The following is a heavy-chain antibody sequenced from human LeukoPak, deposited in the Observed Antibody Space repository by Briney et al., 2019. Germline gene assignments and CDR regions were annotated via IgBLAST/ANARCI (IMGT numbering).Heavy chain of an antibody. CDR3: TTRGDYVDY. CDR2: IKSKTDGGIT. V-gene: IGHV3-15*01. Sequence: GGSLRLSCAASGFAFSNAYMSWVRQAPGKGLEWVGRIKSKTDGGITDYAAPVKGRFTMSRDDSKNTLYLQMNSLKTEDTAVYYCTTRGDYVDYWGQGTLVIVSS. CDR1: GFAFSNAY. D-gene: IGHD3-10*01. J-gene: IGHJ4*02.